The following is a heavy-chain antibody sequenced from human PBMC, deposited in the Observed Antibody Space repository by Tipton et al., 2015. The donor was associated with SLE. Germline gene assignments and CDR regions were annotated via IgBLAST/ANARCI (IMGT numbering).Heavy chain of an antibody. CDR1: GGSISSYY. Sequence: TLSLTCTVSGGSISSYYWSWIRQPPGKGLEWIGHIYYSGSTNYNPSLKSRVTISVDTSKNQFSLRLTSVTAADTAVYYCARGDWWGPNWFDPWGQGILVTVSS. D-gene: IGHD2-15*01. CDR2: IYYSGST. CDR3: ARGDWWGPNWFDP. V-gene: IGHV4-59*08. J-gene: IGHJ5*02.